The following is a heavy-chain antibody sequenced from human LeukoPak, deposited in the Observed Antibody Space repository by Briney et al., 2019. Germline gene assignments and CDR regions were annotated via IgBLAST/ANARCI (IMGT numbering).Heavy chain of an antibody. CDR2: ISAYNGNT. CDR1: GYTFTSYG. D-gene: IGHD4-17*01. V-gene: IGHV1-18*01. CDR3: AREEIYGDQYYYYGMDV. Sequence: ASVKVSCKASGYTFTSYGISWVRQAPGQGLEWMGWISAYNGNTNYAQKLQGRVTMTTDTSTSTAYMELSRLRSDDTAVYYCAREEIYGDQYYYYGMDVWGQGTTVTVSS. J-gene: IGHJ6*02.